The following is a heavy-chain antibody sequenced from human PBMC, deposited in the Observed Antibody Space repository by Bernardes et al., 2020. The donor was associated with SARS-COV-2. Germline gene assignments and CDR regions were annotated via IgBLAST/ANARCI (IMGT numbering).Heavy chain of an antibody. CDR1: GGSIGSYN. CDR3: ARGPRFGMDV. Sequence: SETLSLTCTVSGGSIGSYNWGWIRQPPGKGLEWIGEINHSGSTNYNPSLKSRFTISVDTSKNQVSLKLSSVTAADTAVYYCARGPRFGMDVWGQGTTVTVSS. V-gene: IGHV4-34*01. J-gene: IGHJ6*02. CDR2: INHSGST.